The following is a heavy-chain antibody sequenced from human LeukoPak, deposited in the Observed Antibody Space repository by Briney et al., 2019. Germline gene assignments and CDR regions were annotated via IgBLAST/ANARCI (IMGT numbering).Heavy chain of an antibody. CDR2: IKQDGSEK. V-gene: IGHV3-7*03. Sequence: GGSLRLSCAASGFPFSIYWMTWVRQAPGKGLEWVANIKQDGSEKYYVDSVKGRFTISRDNAKNTLYLQMNSLRVEDTAVYYCAKSWNYYDSSGDDALDIWGQGTMVTVSS. CDR3: AKSWNYYDSSGDDALDI. CDR1: GFPFSIYW. D-gene: IGHD3-22*01. J-gene: IGHJ3*02.